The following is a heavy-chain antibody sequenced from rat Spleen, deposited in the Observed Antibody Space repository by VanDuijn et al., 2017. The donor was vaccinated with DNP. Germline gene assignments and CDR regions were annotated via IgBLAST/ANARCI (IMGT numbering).Heavy chain of an antibody. D-gene: IGHD1-6*01. V-gene: IGHV3-1*01. CDR2: ISYSGST. CDR1: GYSITSNY. CDR3: ARSDYFGSFRPFAY. J-gene: IGHJ3*01. Sequence: EVQLQESGPGLVKPSQSLSLTCSVTGYSITSNYWGWIRKFPGNKMEYIGHISYSGSTDYNPSLKCRVSITRDTSKNQFFLQLNSVTSEDTATYYCARSDYFGSFRPFAYWGQGTLVTVSS.